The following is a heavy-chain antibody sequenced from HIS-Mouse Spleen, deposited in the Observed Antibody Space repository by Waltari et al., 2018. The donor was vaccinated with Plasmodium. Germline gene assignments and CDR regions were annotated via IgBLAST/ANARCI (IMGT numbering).Heavy chain of an antibody. CDR2: ISSSSSYI. D-gene: IGHD3-9*01. CDR3: AREDILTGYYNDYWYFDL. V-gene: IGHV3-21*01. Sequence: EVQLVESGGGLVKPGGSLRLSCAASGFTFSISSLNWVRQAPGKGLEWVSSISSSSSYIYYADSVKGRFTISRDNAKNSLYLQMNSLRAEDTAVYYCAREDILTGYYNDYWYFDLWGRGTLVTVSS. J-gene: IGHJ2*01. CDR1: GFTFSISS.